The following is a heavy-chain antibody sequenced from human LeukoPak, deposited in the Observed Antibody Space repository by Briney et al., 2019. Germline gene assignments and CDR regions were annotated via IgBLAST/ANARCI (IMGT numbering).Heavy chain of an antibody. CDR2: ISYDGSNK. CDR1: GFTFSNYA. J-gene: IGHJ5*02. V-gene: IGHV3-30*04. Sequence: GRSLRLSCAASGFTFSNYAMHWVRQAPGKGLEWVAVISYDGSNKYYADSVKGRFTFSRDNSKNTLCLQMNSLRPEDTAVYYCARPHTHYYDSSGYYYPSWGQGTLVTVSS. D-gene: IGHD3-22*01. CDR3: ARPHTHYYDSSGYYYPS.